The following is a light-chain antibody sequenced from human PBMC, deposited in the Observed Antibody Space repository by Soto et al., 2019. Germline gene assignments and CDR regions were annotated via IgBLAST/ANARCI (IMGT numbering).Light chain of an antibody. CDR1: QTVRNTY. V-gene: IGKV3-20*01. Sequence: VLGPSPGSLSWCPGERATLSCRASQTVRNTYLAWYQQKPGQAPRLLIYDASSRPTGIPDRFSGGGSGTDFTLTISSLEPEDSAVYYCQQFSSYPLTFGRGTKV. CDR2: DAS. J-gene: IGKJ4*01. CDR3: QQFSSYPLT.